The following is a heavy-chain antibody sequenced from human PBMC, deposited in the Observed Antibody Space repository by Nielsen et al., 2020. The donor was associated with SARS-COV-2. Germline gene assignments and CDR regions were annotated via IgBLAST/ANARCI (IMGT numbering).Heavy chain of an antibody. Sequence: ASVKVSCKASGYTFTSYDINWVRQATGQGLEWMGWMNPNSGNTGYAQKFQGRVTMTRNTSISTAYMELSRLRSDDTAVYYCARAGSHYYDSSGLLWFDPWGQGTLVTVSS. D-gene: IGHD3-22*01. CDR2: MNPNSGNT. CDR1: GYTFTSYD. CDR3: ARAGSHYYDSSGLLWFDP. V-gene: IGHV1-8*01. J-gene: IGHJ5*02.